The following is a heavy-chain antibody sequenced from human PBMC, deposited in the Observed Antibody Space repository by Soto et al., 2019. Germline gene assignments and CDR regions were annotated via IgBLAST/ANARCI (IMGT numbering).Heavy chain of an antibody. D-gene: IGHD2-2*01. Sequence: QVQLQESGPGLVKPSETLSLTCTVSGDSISSYYWSWIRQPPGKGLEWIGYIYYSGSTNYNPSLKSRVTISVDTSKNQISLKLSSVTAADTAVYYCARFVVVPAAYDAFDIWGQGTMVTVSS. CDR3: ARFVVVPAAYDAFDI. J-gene: IGHJ3*02. CDR2: IYYSGST. CDR1: GDSISSYY. V-gene: IGHV4-59*01.